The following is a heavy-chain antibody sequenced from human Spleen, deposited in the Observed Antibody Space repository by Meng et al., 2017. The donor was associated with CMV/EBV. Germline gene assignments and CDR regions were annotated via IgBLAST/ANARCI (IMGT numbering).Heavy chain of an antibody. CDR3: ARDTGLWAEGIDV. V-gene: IGHV3-66*02. CDR1: GFTFSSYG. D-gene: IGHD3-16*01. CDR2: IYSDDTT. Sequence: GESLKISCAASGFTFSSYGMSWVRQAPGKGLEWVSIIYSDDTTFYTDSVWGRFTISRDNSKNTLYLQMNSLRPEDTAVYFCARDTGLWAEGIDVWGQGTTVTVSS. J-gene: IGHJ6*02.